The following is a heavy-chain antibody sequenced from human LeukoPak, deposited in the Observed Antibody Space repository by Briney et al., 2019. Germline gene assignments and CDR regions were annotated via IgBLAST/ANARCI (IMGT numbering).Heavy chain of an antibody. CDR2: ISYDGSNK. CDR3: AKESCSSTSCYYYFDY. V-gene: IGHV3-30*18. D-gene: IGHD2-2*01. J-gene: IGHJ4*02. Sequence: GRSLRLSCAASGFTFSSYGMHWVRQAPGKGLEWVAVISYDGSNKYYADSVKGRFTISRDNSKNTLYLQMNSLRAEDTAVYYCAKESCSSTSCYYYFDYWGQGTLVTVSS. CDR1: GFTFSSYG.